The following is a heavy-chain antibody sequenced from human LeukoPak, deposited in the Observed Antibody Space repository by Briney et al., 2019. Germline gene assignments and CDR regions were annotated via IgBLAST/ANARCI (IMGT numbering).Heavy chain of an antibody. CDR3: AKALRLGELSLFDAFDI. Sequence: TGGSLRLSCAASGFTFSSYAMSWVRQAPGKGLEWVSAISGSGGSTYYADSVKGRFTISRDNSKNTLYLQMNILRAEDTAVYYCAKALRLGELSLFDAFDIWGQGTMVTVSS. CDR2: ISGSGGST. V-gene: IGHV3-23*01. J-gene: IGHJ3*02. D-gene: IGHD3-16*02. CDR1: GFTFSSYA.